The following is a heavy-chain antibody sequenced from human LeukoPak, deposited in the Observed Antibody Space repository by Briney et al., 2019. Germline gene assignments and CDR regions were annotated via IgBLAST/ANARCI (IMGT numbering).Heavy chain of an antibody. CDR2: ISYDGSNK. Sequence: PGRSLRLSCAASGFTFSSYGMHWVRQAPGKGLEWVAVISYDGSNKYYADSVKGRFTISRDNSKNTLYLQINSLRAEDTAVYYCAKENTAMVSKFAFDIWGQGTMATVSS. V-gene: IGHV3-30*18. CDR1: GFTFSSYG. CDR3: AKENTAMVSKFAFDI. D-gene: IGHD5-18*01. J-gene: IGHJ3*02.